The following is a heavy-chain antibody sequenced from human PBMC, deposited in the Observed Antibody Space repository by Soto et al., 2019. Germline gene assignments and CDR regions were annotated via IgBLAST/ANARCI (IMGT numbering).Heavy chain of an antibody. CDR3: ARGRQRSWSDYYYGIDV. CDR1: GFTFSSYE. V-gene: IGHV3-48*03. D-gene: IGHD6-13*01. CDR2: ISSSGSTI. J-gene: IGHJ6*02. Sequence: EVQLVESGGGLVQPGGSLRLSCAASGFTFSSYEMNWVRQAPGKGLEWVSYISSSGSTIYYADSVKGRFTISRDNAKNSLYLQMNILRADDTAVYYCARGRQRSWSDYYYGIDVWGQGTTVTVAS.